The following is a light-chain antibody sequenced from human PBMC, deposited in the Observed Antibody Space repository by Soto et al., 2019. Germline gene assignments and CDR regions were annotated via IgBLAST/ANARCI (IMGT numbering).Light chain of an antibody. CDR2: DAS. V-gene: IGKV3-11*01. J-gene: IGKJ4*01. Sequence: EIVMTQSPATLSVSPGERATLSCRASQSVSNNLAWYQQKPGQAPRLLIYDASNRATGIPARFSGSGSVTDFTLTISSLEPEDFAVYYCQQRRNWPLTFGGGTKVDIK. CDR3: QQRRNWPLT. CDR1: QSVSNN.